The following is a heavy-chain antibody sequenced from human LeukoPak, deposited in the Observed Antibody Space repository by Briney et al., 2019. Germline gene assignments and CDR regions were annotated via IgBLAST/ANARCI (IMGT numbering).Heavy chain of an antibody. CDR2: ISYDGSNK. D-gene: IGHD3-22*01. J-gene: IGHJ4*02. Sequence: GGSLRLSCAASGFTFSSYAMHWVRQAPGKGLEWVAVISYDGSNKYYADSVKGRFTISRDNSKNTLYLQMNSLRAEDTAVYYCARPRYYYDSSGYFDYWGQGTLVTVSS. CDR1: GFTFSSYA. CDR3: ARPRYYYDSSGYFDY. V-gene: IGHV3-30-3*01.